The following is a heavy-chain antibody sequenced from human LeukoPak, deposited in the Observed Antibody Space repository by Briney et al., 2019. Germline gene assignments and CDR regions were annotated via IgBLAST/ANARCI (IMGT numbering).Heavy chain of an antibody. CDR1: GFTFTNYW. V-gene: IGHV3-7*01. Sequence: HPGGSLRLSCAASGFTFTNYWMSWVRQAPGKGLEWVAHINPDGRDTYYVDSVKGRFTISRDNAQNSMYLQMNSLRVENTAAYYCTSWGDTTAEYFQRWGQGTLVTVSS. CDR3: TSWGDTTAEYFQR. J-gene: IGHJ1*01. D-gene: IGHD2-21*02. CDR2: INPDGRDT.